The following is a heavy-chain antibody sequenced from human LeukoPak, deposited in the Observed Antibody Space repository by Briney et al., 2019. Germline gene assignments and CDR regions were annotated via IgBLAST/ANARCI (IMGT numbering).Heavy chain of an antibody. CDR1: GFTFSSYS. CDR3: ARDEAVTNGDAFDI. V-gene: IGHV3-48*02. D-gene: IGHD4-17*01. Sequence: PEGSLRLSCAASGFTFSSYSMNWVRQAPGKGLEWVSYISSSSSTIYYADSVKGRFTISRDNAKNSLYLQMNSLRDEDTAVYYCARDEAVTNGDAFDIWGQGTMVTVSS. CDR2: ISSSSSTI. J-gene: IGHJ3*02.